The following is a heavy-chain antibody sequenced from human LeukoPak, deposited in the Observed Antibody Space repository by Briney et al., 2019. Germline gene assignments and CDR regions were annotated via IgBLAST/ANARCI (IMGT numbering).Heavy chain of an antibody. Sequence: PSETLSLTCSVSGGSISSGSYYWSWIRQPAGTGLEWIGRIYTSGSTNYNPSLKSRVTMSVDTSKNQFSLKLSSVTAADTAVYYCAREGPYSYGSVPGIWGQGTMVTVSS. CDR1: GGSISSGSYY. CDR3: AREGPYSYGSVPGI. CDR2: IYTSGST. D-gene: IGHD5-18*01. J-gene: IGHJ3*02. V-gene: IGHV4-61*02.